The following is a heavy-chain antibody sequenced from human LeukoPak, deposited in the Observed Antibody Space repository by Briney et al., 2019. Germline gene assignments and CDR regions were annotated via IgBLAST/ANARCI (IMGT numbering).Heavy chain of an antibody. CDR2: MYTSGST. CDR1: GGSISSYY. D-gene: IGHD2-15*01. Sequence: SETLSLTCTVSGGSISSYYWSWIRQPAGKGLQWIGRMYTSGSTNYNPSLKSRVTMSVDTSKNQFSPRLSSVTAADTAVYYCARLPNCSGGSCYPRYYYYYYYMDVWGKGTTVTISS. J-gene: IGHJ6*03. V-gene: IGHV4-4*07. CDR3: ARLPNCSGGSCYPRYYYYYYYMDV.